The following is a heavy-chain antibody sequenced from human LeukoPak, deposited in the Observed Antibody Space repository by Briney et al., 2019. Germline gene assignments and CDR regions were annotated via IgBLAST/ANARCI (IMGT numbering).Heavy chain of an antibody. Sequence: SETLSLTCAVYGGSFSGYYWSWIRQPPGKGLEWIGEINHSGSTNYNPSLKSRGTISVDTSKNQFSLKLSSVTAADTAVYYCASRERRYDSSGYYRVFDYWGQGTLVTVSS. CDR3: ASRERRYDSSGYYRVFDY. CDR2: INHSGST. CDR1: GGSFSGYY. J-gene: IGHJ4*02. D-gene: IGHD3-22*01. V-gene: IGHV4-34*01.